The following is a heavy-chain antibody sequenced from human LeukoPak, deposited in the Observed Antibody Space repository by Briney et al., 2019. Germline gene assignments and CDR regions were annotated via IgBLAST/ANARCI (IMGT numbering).Heavy chain of an antibody. Sequence: GGSLRLSCAASGFSFSSPWMTWVRQAPGKGLEWVANIKEDGTTKNYVDSLKGRFTISRDNAKNSLYLQMNSLRAEDTAVYYCARDKAYNRFDLWGQGTLVTVSP. CDR1: GFSFSSPW. J-gene: IGHJ5*02. V-gene: IGHV3-7*04. CDR2: IKEDGTTK. CDR3: ARDKAYNRFDL.